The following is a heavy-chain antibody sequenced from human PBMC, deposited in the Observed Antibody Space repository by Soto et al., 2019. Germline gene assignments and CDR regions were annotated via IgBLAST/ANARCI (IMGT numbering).Heavy chain of an antibody. CDR2: IYYSGST. Sequence: SETLSLTCTVSGGSISSYYWSWIRQPPGKGLEWIGYIYYSGSTNYNPSLKSRVTISVDTSKNQFSLKLSFVTAADTAVYYCARGTLNYGSGSYYSNYYYYYYMDVWGKGTTVTVSS. J-gene: IGHJ6*03. CDR3: ARGTLNYGSGSYYSNYYYYYYMDV. CDR1: GGSISSYY. V-gene: IGHV4-59*01. D-gene: IGHD3-10*01.